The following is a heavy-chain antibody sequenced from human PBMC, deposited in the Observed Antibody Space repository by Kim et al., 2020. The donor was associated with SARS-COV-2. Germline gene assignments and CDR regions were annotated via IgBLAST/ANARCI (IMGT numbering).Heavy chain of an antibody. CDR2: MNPNSGNT. J-gene: IGHJ6*03. CDR1: GYTFTSYD. V-gene: IGHV1-8*01. Sequence: ASVKVSCKASGYTFTSYDINWVRQATGQGLEWMGWMNPNSGNTGYAQKFQGRVTMTRNTSISTAYMELSSLRSEDTAVYYCARGGVGATPMFYYYYYYMDVWGKGTTVTVSS. CDR3: ARGGVGATPMFYYYYYYMDV. D-gene: IGHD1-26*01.